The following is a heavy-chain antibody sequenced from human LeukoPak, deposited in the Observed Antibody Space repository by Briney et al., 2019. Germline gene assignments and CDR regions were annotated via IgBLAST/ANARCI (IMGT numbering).Heavy chain of an antibody. D-gene: IGHD3-10*01. V-gene: IGHV3-11*01. J-gene: IGHJ4*02. CDR1: GFTFSDYY. Sequence: GGSLRLSCAASGFTFSDYYMSWIRQAPGKGLEWVSYISSSGSTIYYADSVKGRFTISRDNAKNSLYLQMNSLRAEDTAVYYCPRDRRFGELLSQFDYWGQGTLVTVSS. CDR3: PRDRRFGELLSQFDY. CDR2: ISSSGSTI.